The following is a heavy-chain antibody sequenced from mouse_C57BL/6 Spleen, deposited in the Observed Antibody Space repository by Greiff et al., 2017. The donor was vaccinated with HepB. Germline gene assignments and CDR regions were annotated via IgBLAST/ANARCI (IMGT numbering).Heavy chain of an antibody. CDR2: INPSSGYT. Sequence: QVQLQQSGAELAKPGASVKLSCKASGYTFTSYWMHWVKQRPGQGLEWIGYINPSSGYTKYNQKFKDKATLTADKSSSTAYMQLSSLTYEDSAVYYCARGEKQLRLYFDYWGQGTTLTVSS. CDR1: GYTFTSYW. V-gene: IGHV1-7*01. CDR3: ARGEKQLRLYFDY. J-gene: IGHJ2*01. D-gene: IGHD3-2*02.